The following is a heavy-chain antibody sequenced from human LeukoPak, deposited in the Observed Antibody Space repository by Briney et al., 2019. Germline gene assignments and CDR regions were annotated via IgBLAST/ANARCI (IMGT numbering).Heavy chain of an antibody. Sequence: GGSLRLSCAASGFDFSEHEMDWVRQAPRKGLEWLARIRNKNQGHTTEYAASVRGRFAISRDDSSSSLHLQMNRLKTEDTAVYYCVQPSQGYFQNWGQGTLVTVSS. D-gene: IGHD3-22*01. J-gene: IGHJ1*01. CDR1: GFDFSEHE. CDR3: VQPSQGYFQN. CDR2: IRNKNQGHTT. V-gene: IGHV3-72*01.